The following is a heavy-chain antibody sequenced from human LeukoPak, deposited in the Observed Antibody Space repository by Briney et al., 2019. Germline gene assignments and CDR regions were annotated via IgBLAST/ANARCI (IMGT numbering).Heavy chain of an antibody. Sequence: ASVKVSCKASGYTFTGYYIHWVRQAPGQGLEWMGWTNPNTGGTNYAQRFQGRVTMTRDTSINTAYMELTRLTSDDTAVYYCATDPCSGGTCSMYHLDYWGQGTLVTVSS. CDR1: GYTFTGYY. V-gene: IGHV1-2*02. CDR2: TNPNTGGT. D-gene: IGHD2-15*01. CDR3: ATDPCSGGTCSMYHLDY. J-gene: IGHJ4*02.